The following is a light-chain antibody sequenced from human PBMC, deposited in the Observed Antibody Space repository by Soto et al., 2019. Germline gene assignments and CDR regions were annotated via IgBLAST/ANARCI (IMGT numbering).Light chain of an antibody. Sequence: QSALTPPRSVSGSPGQSVTISCTGGNSDVGAYKFVSWLQHNPGEAPKLMIYDVTQRPSGVPDRLSGTKSGNTASLAISGLQAEDEADYYCCSYAGSYTWVFGSGRKVTGL. CDR2: DVT. J-gene: IGLJ1*01. CDR1: NSDVGAYKF. V-gene: IGLV2-11*01. CDR3: CSYAGSYTWV.